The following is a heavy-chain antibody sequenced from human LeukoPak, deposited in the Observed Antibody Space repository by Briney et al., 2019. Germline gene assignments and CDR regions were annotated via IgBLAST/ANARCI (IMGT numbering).Heavy chain of an antibody. D-gene: IGHD7-27*01. CDR1: GYTFTSYG. J-gene: IGHJ5*02. CDR2: INPNSGGT. V-gene: IGHV1-2*04. Sequence: GASVKVSCKASGYTFTSYGISWVRQAPGQGLEWMGWINPNSGGTNYAQKFQGWVTMTRDTSISTAYMELSRLRSDDTAVYYCARDRLKTYWGLDRFYRDRWFDPWGQGTLVTVSS. CDR3: ARDRLKTYWGLDRFYRDRWFDP.